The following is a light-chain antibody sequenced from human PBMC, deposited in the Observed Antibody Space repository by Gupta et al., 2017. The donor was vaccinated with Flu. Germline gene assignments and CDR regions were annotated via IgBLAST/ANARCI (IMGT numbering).Light chain of an antibody. J-gene: IGKJ2*01. CDR3: QQDKNWPPNT. CDR2: GAS. CDR1: QSVSSN. Sequence: EIVMTQSPATLSVSPGERATLSCRASQSVSSNLAWYQQKPGQAPRLLIYGASTRATGIPARFSGSWSGTEFTLTISSRQSEDFAVYYCQQDKNWPPNTFGQGTKLEIK. V-gene: IGKV3-15*01.